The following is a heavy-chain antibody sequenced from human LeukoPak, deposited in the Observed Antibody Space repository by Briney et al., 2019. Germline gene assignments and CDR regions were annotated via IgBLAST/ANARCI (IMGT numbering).Heavy chain of an antibody. CDR3: ARGSRYCSTTSCSSFDY. CDR1: LGSISSYY. J-gene: IGHJ4*02. D-gene: IGHD2-2*01. V-gene: IGHV4-59*01. Sequence: PESLSLSCAVSLGSISSYYWNWVRGSPRRGVGGIGYMLHSGSPNYNPSLKSRVAISIDTSKNQFSLKLSSVTAADTAVYYCARGSRYCSTTSCSSFDYWGQGTLVTVSS. CDR2: MLHSGSP.